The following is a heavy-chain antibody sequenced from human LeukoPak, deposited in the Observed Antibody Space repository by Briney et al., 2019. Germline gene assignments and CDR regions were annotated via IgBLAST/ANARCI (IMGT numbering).Heavy chain of an antibody. J-gene: IGHJ4*02. D-gene: IGHD6-13*01. V-gene: IGHV3-23*01. CDR3: ARDPPAVATNTYG. Sequence: GGSLRLSCAASGFTYPNFAMSWVRQAPGKGLEWVSAISGRGGSTYYADAVKGRFTISRDNSKNTLYLQMNSLRVEGTAVYYCARDPPAVATNTYGWGQGTLVTVSS. CDR1: GFTYPNFA. CDR2: ISGRGGST.